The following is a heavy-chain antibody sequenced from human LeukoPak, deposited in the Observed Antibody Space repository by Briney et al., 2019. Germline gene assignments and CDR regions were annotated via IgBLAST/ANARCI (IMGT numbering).Heavy chain of an antibody. Sequence: SETLSLTCTVSGGSISSDYWSWIRQPPGKGLEWIGYIYYSGSTNYNPSLKSRVAISVDTSKNQFSLNLISVTTADTAVYYCARLPGYSSSCCWGQGTLVTVSS. CDR2: IYYSGST. V-gene: IGHV4-59*01. J-gene: IGHJ4*02. CDR3: ARLPGYSSSCC. D-gene: IGHD6-13*01. CDR1: GGSISSDY.